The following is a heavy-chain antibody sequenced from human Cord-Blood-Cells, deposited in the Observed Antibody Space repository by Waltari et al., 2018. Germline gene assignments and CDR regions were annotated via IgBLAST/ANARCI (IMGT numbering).Heavy chain of an antibody. CDR2: ISSSSSTI. J-gene: IGHJ4*02. D-gene: IGHD7-27*01. CDR1: GFTFSSYS. CDR3: AREATNWGWRGSCDY. Sequence: EVQLVESGGGLVQPGGSLRLSCAASGFTFSSYSMNWVRQAPGKGLEWVSYISSSSSTIYYADSVKGRFTISRDNAKNSLYLQMNSLRDEDTAVYYCAREATNWGWRGSCDYWGQGTLVTVSS. V-gene: IGHV3-48*02.